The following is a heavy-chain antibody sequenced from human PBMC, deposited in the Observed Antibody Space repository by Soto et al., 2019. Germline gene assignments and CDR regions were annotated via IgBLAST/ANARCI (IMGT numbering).Heavy chain of an antibody. Sequence: QVQLVESGGGVVQPGRSLRLSCAASGFTFSSYGMHWVRQAPGKGLEWVAVISYDGSSKYYADSVKGRFTISRDNSKNTLYLQMNSLRAEDTAVYYCAKSGGHSSSWYDWFDPWGQGTLVTVSS. D-gene: IGHD6-13*01. CDR2: ISYDGSSK. V-gene: IGHV3-30*18. CDR1: GFTFSSYG. CDR3: AKSGGHSSSWYDWFDP. J-gene: IGHJ5*02.